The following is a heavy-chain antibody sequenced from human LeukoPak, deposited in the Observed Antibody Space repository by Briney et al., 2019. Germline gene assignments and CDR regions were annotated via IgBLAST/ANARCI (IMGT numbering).Heavy chain of an antibody. D-gene: IGHD2-2*01. V-gene: IGHV4-39*01. CDR1: GGSISNGNYY. Sequence: TETLSLTCTVSGGSISNGNYYWGWIRQPPGKGLEWIGSIFYTGRTSYNPSLRSRVTISLDASKNRFSLRLTSVTAADTAVYYCARQKCTSTSCLTKNAFDIWGQGTMVTVSS. CDR3: ARQKCTSTSCLTKNAFDI. J-gene: IGHJ3*02. CDR2: IFYTGRT.